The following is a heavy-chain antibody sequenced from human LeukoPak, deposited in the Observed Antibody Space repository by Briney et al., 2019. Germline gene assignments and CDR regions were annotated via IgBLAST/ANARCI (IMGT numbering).Heavy chain of an antibody. Sequence: VGSLRLSCAASGLTFRRYSMKWVRQAPGKGLEGVSYISSGSGTIYYADSVRGRFTISRDNAKNSLYLQMNSLRTEDTAVYYCAREFVLRFFEGYMDVWGKGTTVTVSS. CDR1: GLTFRRYS. J-gene: IGHJ6*03. D-gene: IGHD3-3*01. CDR3: AREFVLRFFEGYMDV. V-gene: IGHV3-48*01. CDR2: ISSGSGTI.